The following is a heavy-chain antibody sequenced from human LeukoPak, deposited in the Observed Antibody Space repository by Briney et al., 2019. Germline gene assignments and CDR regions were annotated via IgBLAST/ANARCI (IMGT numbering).Heavy chain of an antibody. J-gene: IGHJ3*02. CDR1: GGTFSSYA. CDR2: IIPIFGTA. Sequence: ASVKVSCKASGGTFSSYAISWVRQAPGQGLEWMGGIIPIFGTANYAQKFQCRVTITADESTSTAYMELSSLRSEDTAVYYCARSTPDYSAFDIWGQGTMVTVSS. D-gene: IGHD4-11*01. V-gene: IGHV1-69*13. CDR3: ARSTPDYSAFDI.